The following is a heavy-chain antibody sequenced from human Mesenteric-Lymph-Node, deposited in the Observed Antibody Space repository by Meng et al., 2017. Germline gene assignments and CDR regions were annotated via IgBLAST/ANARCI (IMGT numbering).Heavy chain of an antibody. Sequence: ASVKVSCKASGYTFTGYYMHWVRQAPGQGLEWMGRINPNSGGTNYAQKFQGRVTMTRDTSISTAYMELSRLRSDDTAVYYCARSLGYCSSTSCYASSLVDAFDIWGQGTMVTVSS. CDR2: INPNSGGT. J-gene: IGHJ3*02. D-gene: IGHD2-2*01. V-gene: IGHV1-2*06. CDR3: ARSLGYCSSTSCYASSLVDAFDI. CDR1: GYTFTGYY.